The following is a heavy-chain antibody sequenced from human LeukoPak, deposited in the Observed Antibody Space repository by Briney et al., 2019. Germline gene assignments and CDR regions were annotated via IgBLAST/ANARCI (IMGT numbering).Heavy chain of an antibody. CDR1: GGSISSYY. CDR3: ARGPNGDDSFYFDF. Sequence: SETLSLTCTVSGGSISSYYWSWIRQPPGKGLEWIGYIYHSGSTNYNPSLKSRVTISVDTSKNQISLKLSSVTAADTAVYYCARGPNGDDSFYFDFWGQGTLVTVSS. J-gene: IGHJ4*02. CDR2: IYHSGST. V-gene: IGHV4-59*08. D-gene: IGHD5-12*01.